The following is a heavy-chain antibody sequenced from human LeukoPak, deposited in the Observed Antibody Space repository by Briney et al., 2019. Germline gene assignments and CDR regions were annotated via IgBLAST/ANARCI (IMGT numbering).Heavy chain of an antibody. J-gene: IGHJ4*02. D-gene: IGHD2-15*01. CDR1: GFTASSNH. CDR3: ARKYCSGGTCYTGILEY. Sequence: PGGSLRLSCAASGFTASSNHMSWVRQAPGKGLERVSLIYSDGSTYYADSVKGRFTISRDNSKNTLYLQMNSLRAEDTAVYYCARKYCSGGTCYTGILEYWGQGTLVTVSS. V-gene: IGHV3-53*01. CDR2: IYSDGST.